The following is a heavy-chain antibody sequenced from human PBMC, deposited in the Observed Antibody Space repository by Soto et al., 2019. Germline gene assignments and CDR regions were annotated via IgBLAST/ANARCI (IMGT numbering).Heavy chain of an antibody. CDR3: ARVAGITGTTFYFDY. CDR2: IIPILGIA. J-gene: IGHJ4*02. D-gene: IGHD1-7*01. V-gene: IGHV1-69*02. Sequence: SVKVSCKASGGTSSSYTISWVRQAPGQGLEWMGRIIPILGIANYAQKFQGGVTITADKSTSTAYMELSSLRSEDTAVYYCARVAGITGTTFYFDYWGQGTLVTVSS. CDR1: GGTSSSYT.